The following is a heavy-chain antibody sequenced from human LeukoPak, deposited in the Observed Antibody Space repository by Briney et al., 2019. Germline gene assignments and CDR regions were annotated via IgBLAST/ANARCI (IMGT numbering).Heavy chain of an antibody. CDR1: GGSISPYY. V-gene: IGHV4-59*01. CDR3: ARGEKRGYNQYYFDY. CDR2: VSYSGST. D-gene: IGHD5-18*01. Sequence: PSETLSLTCTVSGGSISPYYWDWIRQPPGKGLEWIGYVSYSGSTNYNPSLRSRGTVSVDTSKNQFSLKLSSVTAADTAVYYCARGEKRGYNQYYFDYWGQGTLVTVSS. J-gene: IGHJ4*02.